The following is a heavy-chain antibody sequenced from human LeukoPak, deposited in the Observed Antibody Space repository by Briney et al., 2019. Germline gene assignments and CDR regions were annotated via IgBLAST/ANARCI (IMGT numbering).Heavy chain of an antibody. D-gene: IGHD6-13*01. CDR3: ARVGQQLLGAFDI. V-gene: IGHV4-39*07. CDR2: INHSGST. J-gene: IGHJ3*02. Sequence: SETLSLTCTVSGGSISTSNYYWGWIRQPPGKGLEWIGEINHSGSTNYNPSLKSRVTISVDTSKNQFSLKLSSATAADTAVYYCARVGQQLLGAFDIWGQGTMVTVSS. CDR1: GGSISTSNYY.